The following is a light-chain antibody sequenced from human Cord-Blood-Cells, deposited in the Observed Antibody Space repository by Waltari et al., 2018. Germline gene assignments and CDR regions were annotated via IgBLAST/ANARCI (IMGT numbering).Light chain of an antibody. J-gene: IGLJ3*02. CDR1: SSDVGSYHL. Sequence: QSALTQPASVSGSPGQSITISCTGTSSDVGSYHLVSWYQPHPGKAPKLMIYEGSKRPSGVSNRFSGSKSGHTASLTIAGLQAEDEADYYCCAYAGSSTWVFGGGTKLTVL. CDR2: EGS. CDR3: CAYAGSSTWV. V-gene: IGLV2-23*01.